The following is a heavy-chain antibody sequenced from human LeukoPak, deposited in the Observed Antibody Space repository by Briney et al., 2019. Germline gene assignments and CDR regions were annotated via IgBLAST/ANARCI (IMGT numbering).Heavy chain of an antibody. V-gene: IGHV1-2*02. CDR2: INPNSGGT. CDR3: ARDGAPGPHYYYYGMDV. J-gene: IGHJ6*02. CDR1: GYTFTGYY. Sequence: ASVKVSCKASGYTFTGYYMHWVRQAPGQGLEWMGWINPNSGGTNYAQKFQGRVTMTRDTSISTAYMELSRLRSDDTAVYYCARDGAPGPHYYYYGMDVWGQGTTVTVPS.